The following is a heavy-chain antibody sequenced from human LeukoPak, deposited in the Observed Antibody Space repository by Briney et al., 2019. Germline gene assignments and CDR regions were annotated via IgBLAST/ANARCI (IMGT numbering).Heavy chain of an antibody. V-gene: IGHV3-7*03. CDR3: ARAMDV. CDR2: IKQDGSEK. CDR1: RFTFSNYW. J-gene: IGHJ6*02. Sequence: GGSLRLSCAASRFTFSNYWMHWVRQAPGKGLEWVANIKQDGSEKYYVGSVRGRFTISRDNAKSSLYLQMNSLRAEDTAVYYCARAMDVWGQGTTVTVSS.